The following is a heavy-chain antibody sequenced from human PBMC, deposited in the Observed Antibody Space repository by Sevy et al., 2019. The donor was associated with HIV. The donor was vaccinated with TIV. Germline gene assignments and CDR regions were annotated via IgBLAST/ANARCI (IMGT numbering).Heavy chain of an antibody. J-gene: IGHJ6*02. Sequence: ASVKVSCKASGYTFTSYDINWVRQATGQGLEWMGWMNPNSGNTGYAQKFQGRVTMTRNTSIGTAYMELSSLRSEDTAVYYCARAAVVVPAAILDYYYYGMDVWGQGSTVTVSS. CDR3: ARAAVVVPAAILDYYYYGMDV. V-gene: IGHV1-8*01. CDR1: GYTFTSYD. CDR2: MNPNSGNT. D-gene: IGHD2-2*02.